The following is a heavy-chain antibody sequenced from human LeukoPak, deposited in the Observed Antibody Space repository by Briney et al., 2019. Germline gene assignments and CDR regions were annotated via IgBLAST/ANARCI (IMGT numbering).Heavy chain of an antibody. J-gene: IGHJ4*02. CDR1: GYTFTSYY. D-gene: IGHD2-15*01. CDR3: ATVRDIVVGGGPYYFDY. Sequence: ASVKVSCKASGYTFTSYYMHWVRQAPGQGLEWIGWINPHNGDTNYAQKFQGRVTMTRDTSITTAYMELSRLKSDDTAVYYCATVRDIVVGGGPYYFDYWGQGTLVTVSS. CDR2: INPHNGDT. V-gene: IGHV1-2*02.